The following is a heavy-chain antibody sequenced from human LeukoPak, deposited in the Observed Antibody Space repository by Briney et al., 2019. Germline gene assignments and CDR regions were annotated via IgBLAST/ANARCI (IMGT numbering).Heavy chain of an antibody. D-gene: IGHD3-22*01. V-gene: IGHV3-74*01. Sequence: PGGSLRLSCAASGFTFRTYWMHWVRQATAKGLVWVSRIDNDGSDTIYADSVKGRFTVSRDNAKNMVYLQMNSLRVGDTAVYYCARGGFSHGFDIWGQGTVVTVSS. CDR3: ARGGFSHGFDI. CDR1: GFTFRTYW. J-gene: IGHJ3*02. CDR2: IDNDGSDT.